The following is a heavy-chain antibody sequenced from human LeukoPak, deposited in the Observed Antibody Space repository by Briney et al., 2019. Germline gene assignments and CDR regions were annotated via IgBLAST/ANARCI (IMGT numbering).Heavy chain of an antibody. J-gene: IGHJ4*02. CDR2: ISYDGSNK. CDR1: GFTFSSYA. Sequence: PGGSLRLSCAASGFTFSSYAMHWVRQAPGKGLEWVAVISYDGSNKYYADSVKGRFTISRDNSKNTLYLQMNSLRAEDTAVYYCARGSPLMAGIYNFDYWGQGRLVTVSS. CDR3: ARGSPLMAGIYNFDY. V-gene: IGHV3-30-3*01. D-gene: IGHD6-19*01.